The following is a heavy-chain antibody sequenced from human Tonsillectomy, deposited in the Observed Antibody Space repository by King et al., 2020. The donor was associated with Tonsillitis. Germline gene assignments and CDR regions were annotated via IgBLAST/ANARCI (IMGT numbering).Heavy chain of an antibody. V-gene: IGHV3-23*04. J-gene: IGHJ4*02. D-gene: IGHD3-16*01. CDR2: ISFSGFIT. CDR3: ATEIRPNDY. Sequence: VQLVESGGGLVQPGGSLRLSCAASGFTFSTYAMSWVRQAPGKGLEWVSAISFSGFITDYADSVKGRFTISRDNSKNTLYLQMNSLRVEDTAIYYCATEIRPNDYWGQGTLVTVAS. CDR1: GFTFSTYA.